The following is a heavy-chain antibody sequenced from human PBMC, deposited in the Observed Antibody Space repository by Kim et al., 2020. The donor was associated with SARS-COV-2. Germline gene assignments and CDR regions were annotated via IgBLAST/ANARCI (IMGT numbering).Heavy chain of an antibody. Sequence: SVKVSCKVSGGTFSTYAINWVRQAPGQGLEWLGRIIPLFDATNYPREFQARVQITADESTTTANMELRDLRSEDTASYYCATDRKGNTWGFDYWGQGTRVTVSS. CDR2: IIPLFDAT. CDR1: GGTFSTYA. J-gene: IGHJ4*02. CDR3: ATDRKGNTWGFDY. V-gene: IGHV1-69*13. D-gene: IGHD3-16*01.